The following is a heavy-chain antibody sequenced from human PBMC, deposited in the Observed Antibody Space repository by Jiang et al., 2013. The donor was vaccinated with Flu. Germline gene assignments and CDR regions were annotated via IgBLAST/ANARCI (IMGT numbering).Heavy chain of an antibody. Sequence: PGLVKSSETLSLTCTVSGDSISSGGYYWIWIRQPPGKGLEWIASISHDGSTDSDPSLKSRVTISMDSSKNQISLILNSVTAADTSVYYCARRQFGTMLDYWGPGTLVTVSS. CDR2: ISHDGST. CDR3: ARRQFGTMLDY. V-gene: IGHV4-39*01. CDR1: GDSISSGGYY. J-gene: IGHJ4*02. D-gene: IGHD3-16*01.